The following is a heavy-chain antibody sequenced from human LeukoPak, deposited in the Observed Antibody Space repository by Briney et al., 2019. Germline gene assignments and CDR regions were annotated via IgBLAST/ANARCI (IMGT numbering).Heavy chain of an antibody. D-gene: IGHD3-22*01. Sequence: GGSLRLSCAASGFIFSSYAMSWVRQAPGKGLEWVSAISGSGGSTYYVDSVKGRFTISRDNYKNTLYLQMNSLRAEDTAVYYYAKAGPVDYYDSSGYFSHYYYMDVWGKGTTVTVSS. CDR2: ISGSGGST. CDR3: AKAGPVDYYDSSGYFSHYYYMDV. J-gene: IGHJ6*03. V-gene: IGHV3-23*01. CDR1: GFIFSSYA.